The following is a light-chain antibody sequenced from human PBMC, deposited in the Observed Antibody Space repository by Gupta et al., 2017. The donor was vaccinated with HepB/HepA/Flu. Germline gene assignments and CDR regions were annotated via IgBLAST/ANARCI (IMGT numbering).Light chain of an antibody. J-gene: IGKJ5*01. CDR2: SAS. CDR1: QDINSH. CDR3: QQFNTYPIT. Sequence: DIQLTQSPSFLSASVGDRVTITCRASQDINSHLIWYQQKPGKAPKLLIDSASTLQSGVPSRFSGSGSGTEFTLTISSLQPEDFATYYCQQFNTYPITFGQGTRLDIK. V-gene: IGKV1-9*01.